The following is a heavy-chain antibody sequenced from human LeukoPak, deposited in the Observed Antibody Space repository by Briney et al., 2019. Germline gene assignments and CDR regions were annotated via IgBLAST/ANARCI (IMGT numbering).Heavy chain of an antibody. V-gene: IGHV1-18*01. J-gene: IGHJ4*02. D-gene: IGHD2-2*01. CDR2: ISAYNGNT. CDR3: ARDGVPFVVVPAGRKDY. Sequence: ASVKVSCKASGYTFTNYGISWVRQAPGQGLEWMGWISAYNGNTNYAQKLQGRVTMTTDTSTGTAYMELRSLRSDDTAVYYCARDGVPFVVVPAGRKDYWGQGTLVTVSS. CDR1: GYTFTNYG.